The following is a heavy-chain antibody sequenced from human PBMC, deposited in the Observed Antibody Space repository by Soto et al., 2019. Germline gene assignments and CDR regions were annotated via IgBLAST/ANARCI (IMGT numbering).Heavy chain of an antibody. CDR1: GFTFDDYG. D-gene: IGHD6-19*01. J-gene: IGHJ4*02. CDR3: AKSNNTGWFYFDY. Sequence: GGSLRLSCAASGFTFDDYGMHWVRQGPGKGLEWVSGISWNSGSIGYAEFVKGRFTISRDNAKNSLYLQMNSLRAEDTALYFCAKSNNTGWFYFDYWGQGILVTVSS. CDR2: ISWNSGSI. V-gene: IGHV3-9*01.